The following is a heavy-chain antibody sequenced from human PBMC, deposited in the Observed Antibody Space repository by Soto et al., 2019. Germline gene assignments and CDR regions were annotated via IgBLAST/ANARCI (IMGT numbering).Heavy chain of an antibody. Sequence: ASVKVSCKASGYTFTSYDINWVRQATGQGLEWMGWMNPNSGNTGYAQKFQGRVTMTRNTSISTAYMELSSLRSEDTAVYYCARGIGYCSSTSCSGGDWGQGTLVTVSS. V-gene: IGHV1-8*01. CDR1: GYTFTSYD. J-gene: IGHJ4*02. D-gene: IGHD2-2*01. CDR3: ARGIGYCSSTSCSGGD. CDR2: MNPNSGNT.